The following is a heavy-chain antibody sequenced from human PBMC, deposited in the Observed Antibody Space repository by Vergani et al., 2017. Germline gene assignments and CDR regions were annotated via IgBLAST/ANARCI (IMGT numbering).Heavy chain of an antibody. V-gene: IGHV3-21*01. D-gene: IGHD6-13*01. CDR1: GFTFSSYS. Sequence: VQLVESGGGLVKPGGSLRLSCAASGFTFSSYSMNWVRQAPGKGLEWVSSISSSSSYIYYADSVKGRFTISRDNAKNALYLQMNSLRAEDTAVYYCARDDSSTNDYWGQGTLVTVSS. CDR2: ISSSSSYI. CDR3: ARDDSSTNDY. J-gene: IGHJ4*02.